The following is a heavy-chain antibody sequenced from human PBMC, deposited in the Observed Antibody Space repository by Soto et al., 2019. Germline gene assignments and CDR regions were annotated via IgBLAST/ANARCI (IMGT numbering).Heavy chain of an antibody. CDR3: ARLNDYDFWSGLPRDSYYMDV. J-gene: IGHJ6*03. D-gene: IGHD3-3*01. CDR2: IYYSGST. V-gene: IGHV4-59*01. Sequence: SETLSLTCTVSGGSISSYYWSWIRQPPGKGLEWIGYIYYSGSTNYNPSLKGRVTISVDTSKNQFSLKLSSVTAADTAVYYCARLNDYDFWSGLPRDSYYMDVWGKGTTVTVSS. CDR1: GGSISSYY.